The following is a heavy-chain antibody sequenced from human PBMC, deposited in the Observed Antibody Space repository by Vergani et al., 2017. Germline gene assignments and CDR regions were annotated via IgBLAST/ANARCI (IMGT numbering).Heavy chain of an antibody. CDR2: IYTSGST. Sequence: QVQLQESGPGLVKPSQTLSLTCTVSGGPISSGSYYWTWIRQPAGKGLEWIGRIYTSGSTNYNPSLKSRVTISVDTSKNQFSLKLSSVTAADTAVYYCARDNWNYANCFDPWGQGTLVTVSS. J-gene: IGHJ5*02. D-gene: IGHD1-7*01. CDR1: GGPISSGSYY. V-gene: IGHV4-61*02. CDR3: ARDNWNYANCFDP.